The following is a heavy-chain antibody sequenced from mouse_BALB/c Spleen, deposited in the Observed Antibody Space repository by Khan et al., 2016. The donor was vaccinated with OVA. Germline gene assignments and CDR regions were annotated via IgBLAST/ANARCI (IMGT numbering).Heavy chain of an antibody. J-gene: IGHJ4*01. V-gene: IGHV3-2*02. CDR1: GYSITSDYA. Sequence: EVQLQESGPGLVKPSQSLSLTCTVTGYSITSDYAWNWIRQFPGNKLEWMGYISYSGTTSYNPSLKSRISITRDTSKTQFFLQLNSLTSEDTATYYCARQNYYGYAMDYWGQGTSVTVSS. CDR2: ISYSGTT. D-gene: IGHD1-1*01. CDR3: ARQNYYGYAMDY.